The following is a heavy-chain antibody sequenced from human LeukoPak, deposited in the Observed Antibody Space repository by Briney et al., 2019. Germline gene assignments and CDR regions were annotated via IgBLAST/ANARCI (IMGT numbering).Heavy chain of an antibody. D-gene: IGHD1-26*01. J-gene: IGHJ4*02. CDR3: ASYSVN. CDR1: GGSFTSYY. Sequence: KPSETLSLTCAVYGGSFTSYYWSGIRQSPGKGLEWIGEINHSGSTNYNPSLKSRATISVDTSKNQFSLNLSSVTAADTAVYYCASYSVNWGQRTLVTVSS. CDR2: INHSGST. V-gene: IGHV4-34*01.